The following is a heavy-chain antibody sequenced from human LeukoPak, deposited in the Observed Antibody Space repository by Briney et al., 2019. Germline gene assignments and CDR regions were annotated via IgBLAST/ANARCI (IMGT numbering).Heavy chain of an antibody. Sequence: PGGSLRLSCAASGFGFSNYGMHWVRQAPGKGLEWVAFIRFDGSNEYYADSVKGRFTISRDNSKNTMYLQMNSLRAEDTAVYYCAKDLVAHSGWSPDPFDYWGQGTLVTVSS. CDR3: AKDLVAHSGWSPDPFDY. CDR1: GFGFSNYG. V-gene: IGHV3-30*02. D-gene: IGHD6-19*01. CDR2: IRFDGSNE. J-gene: IGHJ4*02.